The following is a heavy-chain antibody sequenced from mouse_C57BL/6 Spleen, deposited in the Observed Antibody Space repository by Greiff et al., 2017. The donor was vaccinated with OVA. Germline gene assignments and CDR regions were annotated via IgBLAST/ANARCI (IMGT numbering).Heavy chain of an antibody. CDR1: GYTFTSYT. V-gene: IGHV1-4*01. D-gene: IGHD3-2*02. Sequence: QVQLQQSGAELARPGASVKMSCKASGYTFTSYTMHWVKQRPGQGLEWIGYINPSSGYTKYNQKFKDKATLTADKSSSTAYMQLSSLTSEDSAVYYCASHTPRTAQAAYFDYWGQGTTLTVSS. CDR2: INPSSGYT. J-gene: IGHJ2*01. CDR3: ASHTPRTAQAAYFDY.